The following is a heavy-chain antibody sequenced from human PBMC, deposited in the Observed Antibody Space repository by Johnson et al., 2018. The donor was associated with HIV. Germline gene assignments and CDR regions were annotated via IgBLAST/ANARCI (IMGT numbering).Heavy chain of an antibody. V-gene: IGHV3-30-3*01. CDR1: GFTFSSYA. D-gene: IGHD3-22*01. CDR3: ARDHGYWGMYDSSGLDRFDI. CDR2: ISYDGSNK. J-gene: IGHJ3*02. Sequence: QVQLVESGGGVVQPGRSLRLYCAASGFTFSSYAMHWVRQAPGKGLEWVAVISYDGSNKYYADSVKGRFTISRDNAKNSLYLQMNSLRAEDTAVYYCARDHGYWGMYDSSGLDRFDIWGQGTMVTVSS.